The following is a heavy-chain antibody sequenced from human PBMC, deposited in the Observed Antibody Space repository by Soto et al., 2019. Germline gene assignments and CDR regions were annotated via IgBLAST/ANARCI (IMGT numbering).Heavy chain of an antibody. J-gene: IGHJ6*02. CDR1: GFNFSSYW. CDR3: ARGLLWFGEPVVSYYYYGMDV. CDR2: INSDGSST. Sequence: GGSLRLSCAASGFNFSSYWMHWVRQAPGKGLVWVSRINSDGSSTSYADSVKGRFTISRDNAKNTLYLQMNSLRAEDTAVYYCARGLLWFGEPVVSYYYYGMDVWGQGTTVTVSS. D-gene: IGHD3-10*01. V-gene: IGHV3-74*01.